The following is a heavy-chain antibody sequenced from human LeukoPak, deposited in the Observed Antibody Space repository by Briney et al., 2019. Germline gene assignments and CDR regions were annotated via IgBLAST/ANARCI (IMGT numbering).Heavy chain of an antibody. V-gene: IGHV3-48*03. CDR2: INDRNTII. CDR3: ARDRSHRDYFDY. CDR1: GFTLSSYE. Sequence: GGSLRLSCAASGFTLSSYEMNWVRQAPGKRLEWVSYINDRNTIIYYADSVKGRFTISRDNAKNSLYLQMNSLRAEDTAVYYCARDRSHRDYFDYWGQGTLVTVSS. J-gene: IGHJ4*02.